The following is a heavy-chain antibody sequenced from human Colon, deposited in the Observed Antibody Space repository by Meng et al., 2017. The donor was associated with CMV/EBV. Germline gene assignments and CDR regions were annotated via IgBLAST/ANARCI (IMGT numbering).Heavy chain of an antibody. V-gene: IGHV1-18*01. J-gene: IGHJ6*02. CDR1: GYSFTTYG. D-gene: IGHD6-25*01. CDR3: ARVFGVYGSAPRGYGLDV. Sequence: ASVKVSCKASGYSFTTYGIAWVRQAPGQGLEWMGWISGSNDYTNYTQNLQGRVTMTTDTSTNTAHMELKSLTSGDTAVYYCARVFGVYGSAPRGYGLDVWGQGTTVTVSS. CDR2: ISGSNDYT.